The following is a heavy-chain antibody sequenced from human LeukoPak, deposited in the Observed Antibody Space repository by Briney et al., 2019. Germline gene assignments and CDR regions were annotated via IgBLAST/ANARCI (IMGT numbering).Heavy chain of an antibody. D-gene: IGHD5-24*01. CDR3: ARRSRDGLNYFDY. CDR1: GYTFTSYY. V-gene: IGHV1-46*01. J-gene: IGHJ4*02. CDR2: INPSGGNT. Sequence: ASVKVSCKASGYTFTSYYMHWVRQAPGQGLEWMRIINPSGGNTAYSQKFQDRVTMTRDTSTSTVYMELSSLRYEDTAVYYCARRSRDGLNYFDYWGQGTLVTVSS.